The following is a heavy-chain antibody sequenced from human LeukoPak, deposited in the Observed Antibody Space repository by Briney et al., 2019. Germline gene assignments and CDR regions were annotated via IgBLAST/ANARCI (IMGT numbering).Heavy chain of an antibody. D-gene: IGHD3-22*01. CDR1: GYTFTSYC. J-gene: IGHJ4*02. CDR2: ISAYNGNT. CDR3: ARKKYYDSSGYYPPDY. Sequence: ASVKVSCKPSGYTFTSYCISWVRQAPGQGLEWMGWISAYNGNTNYAQKLQGRVTMTTDTSTSTAYMELRSLRSDDTAVYYCARKKYYDSSGYYPPDYWGQGTLVTVSS. V-gene: IGHV1-18*01.